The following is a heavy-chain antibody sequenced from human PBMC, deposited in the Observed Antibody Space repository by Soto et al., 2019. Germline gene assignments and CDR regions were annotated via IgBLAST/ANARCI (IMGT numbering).Heavy chain of an antibody. CDR3: VRGGYFFND. D-gene: IGHD3-22*01. J-gene: IGHJ4*02. CDR1: GFPFSRNW. Sequence: EGSLRLSCAASGFPFSRNWMSWVRQAPGKGLEWVANIKPDGSEKYYVDSVKGRFTISRDNAKTSLYLQMNSLRAEDSALYFCVRGGYFFNDWGQGTLVTVSS. CDR2: IKPDGSEK. V-gene: IGHV3-7*01.